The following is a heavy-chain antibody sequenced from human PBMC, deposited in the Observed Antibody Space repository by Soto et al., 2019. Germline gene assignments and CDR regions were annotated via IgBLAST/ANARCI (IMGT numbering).Heavy chain of an antibody. J-gene: IGHJ1*01. CDR3: ARGSNDCSGGSCYSEEYFQH. CDR1: GGSISSYY. Sequence: PSETLSLTCTVSGGSISSYYWSWIRQPPGKGLEWIGYIYYSGSTNYNPSLKSRVTISVDTSKNQFSPKLSSVTAADTAVYYCARGSNDCSGGSCYSEEYFQHWGQGTLVT. D-gene: IGHD2-15*01. CDR2: IYYSGST. V-gene: IGHV4-59*01.